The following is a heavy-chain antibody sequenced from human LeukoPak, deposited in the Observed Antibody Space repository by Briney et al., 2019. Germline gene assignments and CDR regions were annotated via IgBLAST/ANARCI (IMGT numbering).Heavy chain of an antibody. CDR3: ARDISRGYYDSSGPDY. D-gene: IGHD3-22*01. Sequence: PGGSLRLSCAASGFTFSSYSMNWVCQAPGKGLEWVSSISSSSSYIYYADSVKGRFTISRDNAKNSLYLQMNSLRAEDTAVYYCARDISRGYYDSSGPDYWGQGTLVTVSS. CDR1: GFTFSSYS. CDR2: ISSSSSYI. J-gene: IGHJ4*02. V-gene: IGHV3-21*01.